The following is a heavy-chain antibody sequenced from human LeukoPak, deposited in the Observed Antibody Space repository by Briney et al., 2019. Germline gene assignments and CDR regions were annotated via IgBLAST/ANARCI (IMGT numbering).Heavy chain of an antibody. Sequence: SETLSLTCTVSGGSISSYYWSWIRQPPGKGLEWIGYIYYSGSTNYNPSLKSRVTISVDTSKNQFSLKLRPVTAADTAVYYCARGRAYYDSTGYYYWGQGTLVTVSS. CDR2: IYYSGST. CDR1: GGSISSYY. D-gene: IGHD3-22*01. V-gene: IGHV4-59*01. CDR3: ARGRAYYDSTGYYY. J-gene: IGHJ4*02.